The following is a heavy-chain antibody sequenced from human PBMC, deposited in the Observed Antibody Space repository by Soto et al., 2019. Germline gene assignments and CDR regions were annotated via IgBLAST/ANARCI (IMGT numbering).Heavy chain of an antibody. CDR2: ISSGGSSI. D-gene: IGHD6-19*01. Sequence: CGSLRLSCAASGFNFNSYEMNWVRQAPGKGLEWLSSISSGGSSIYSADSVKGRFTISRENAKNSLYLQMNSLRAEDTAVYFCARGSSGWFVMDVWGQGTTVTVSS. CDR3: ARGSSGWFVMDV. CDR1: GFNFNSYE. J-gene: IGHJ6*02. V-gene: IGHV3-48*03.